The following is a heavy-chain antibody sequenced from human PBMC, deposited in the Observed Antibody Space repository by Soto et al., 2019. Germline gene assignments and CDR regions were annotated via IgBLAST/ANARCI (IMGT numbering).Heavy chain of an antibody. CDR2: ISSDGSNQ. CDR1: RFTFITYA. J-gene: IGHJ5*02. V-gene: IGHV3-30*03. Sequence: PWGSLRLSCAASRFTFITYAIHCVRHSPVKGLEWLAVISSDGSNQYYGDSMEGRFTISRDNSKNTLYLQMSSLRPEDTAVYYCTRAARTTIFGVVELWGQGTLVTVSS. D-gene: IGHD3-3*01. CDR3: TRAARTTIFGVVEL.